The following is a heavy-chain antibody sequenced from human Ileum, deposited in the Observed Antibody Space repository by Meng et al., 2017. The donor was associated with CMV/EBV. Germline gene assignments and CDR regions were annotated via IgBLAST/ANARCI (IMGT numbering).Heavy chain of an antibody. V-gene: IGHV1-8*03. D-gene: IGHD1-7*01. CDR3: AREMSQAGTTPFDY. J-gene: IGHJ4*02. Sequence: SGYTFTTHDVNWLRQAPGQGLEWVGWMDPASGNADYAEKFRARVTFTKSTSINTVYMVLSGLTSDDTAVYYCAREMSQAGTTPFDYWGQGTLVTVSS. CDR2: MDPASGNA. CDR1: GYTFTTHD.